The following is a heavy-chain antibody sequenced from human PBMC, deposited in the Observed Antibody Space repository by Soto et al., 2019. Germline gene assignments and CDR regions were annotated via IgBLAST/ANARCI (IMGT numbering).Heavy chain of an antibody. J-gene: IGHJ4*02. CDR2: ISYDGTNK. V-gene: IGHV3-30*18. Sequence: GGSLRLSCAASGFTFSDYGMHWVRQAPGKGLEWVAAISYDGTNKNYADSVKGRFTISRDNSKKTLYLQMDSLRAEDTAVYYWAQDTYYYDSKGYYVFDYWGQGTLVTVSS. CDR3: AQDTYYYDSKGYYVFDY. D-gene: IGHD3-22*01. CDR1: GFTFSDYG.